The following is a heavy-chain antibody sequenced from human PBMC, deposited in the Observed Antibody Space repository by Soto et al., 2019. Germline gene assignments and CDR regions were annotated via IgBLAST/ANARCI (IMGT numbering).Heavy chain of an antibody. D-gene: IGHD1-26*01. V-gene: IGHV4-30-4*01. J-gene: IGHJ4*02. Sequence: QVQLQESGPGLVKPSQTLSLTCTVSGGSISSGDYYWSWIRQPPGKGLEWIGYIYYSGSTYYNPSLESRVTISVDTSKNQFSLKLSSVTAADTAVYYCARDTIVGANSFDYWGQGTLVTVSS. CDR3: ARDTIVGANSFDY. CDR2: IYYSGST. CDR1: GGSISSGDYY.